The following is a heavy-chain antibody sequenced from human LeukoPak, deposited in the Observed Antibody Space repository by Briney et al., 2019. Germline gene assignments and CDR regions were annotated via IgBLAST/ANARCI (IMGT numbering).Heavy chain of an antibody. CDR1: GGSISSYY. CDR3: ARVSDASSAFDY. D-gene: IGHD3-22*01. J-gene: IGHJ4*02. V-gene: IGHV4-59*01. CDR2: IYYSGST. Sequence: SETLSLTCTVSGGSISSYYWSWIRQPPGKGLEWIGYIYYSGSTNYNPSLKSRVTISVDTSKNQFSLKLSSVTAADTAVYYCARVSDASSAFDYWGQGTLVTVSS.